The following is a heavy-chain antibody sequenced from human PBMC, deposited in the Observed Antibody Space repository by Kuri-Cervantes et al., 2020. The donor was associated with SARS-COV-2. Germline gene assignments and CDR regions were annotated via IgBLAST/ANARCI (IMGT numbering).Heavy chain of an antibody. V-gene: IGHV1-69*05. Sequence: SVKVSCKASGGTSSSYAISWVRQAPGQGLEWMGGIIPIFGTANYAQKFQGRVTITTDESTSTAYMELSSLRSEDTAVYYCARGLGDPSSGYFDYWGQGTLVTVSS. D-gene: IGHD3-16*01. CDR2: IIPIFGTA. J-gene: IGHJ4*02. CDR1: GGTSSSYA. CDR3: ARGLGDPSSGYFDY.